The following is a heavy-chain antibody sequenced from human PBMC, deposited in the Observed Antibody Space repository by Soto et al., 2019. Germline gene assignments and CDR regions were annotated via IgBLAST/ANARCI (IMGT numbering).Heavy chain of an antibody. D-gene: IGHD3-22*01. CDR2: IYYSGST. J-gene: IGHJ1*01. V-gene: IGHV4-31*03. Sequence: QVQLQESGPGLVKPSQTLSLTCTVSGGSISTGGYYWYWIRQHPGMGLEYIGYIYYSGSTYYNPSRQSRVTMAVDTSKNQFSLKLSSVAAADTAVYYXXXXXXXYDGSGPKYSQHWGQGTLVTVSS. CDR3: XXXXXXYDGSGPKYSQH. CDR1: GGSISTGGYY.